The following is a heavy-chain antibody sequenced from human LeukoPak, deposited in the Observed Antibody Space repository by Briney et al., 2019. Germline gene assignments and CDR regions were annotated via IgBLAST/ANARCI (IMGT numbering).Heavy chain of an antibody. CDR3: ARGYFYDSRGYYGNLDY. V-gene: IGHV3-20*04. Sequence: GGSLRLSCAASGLTFDEYGMDWVRQAPGKGLEWVSGINWDGGSTGYADAVKGRFTIHRDNPKKSLYLQMHSLRAENTPLYYCARGYFYDSRGYYGNLDYWGQGTLVTVSS. D-gene: IGHD3-22*01. CDR2: INWDGGST. J-gene: IGHJ4*02. CDR1: GLTFDEYG.